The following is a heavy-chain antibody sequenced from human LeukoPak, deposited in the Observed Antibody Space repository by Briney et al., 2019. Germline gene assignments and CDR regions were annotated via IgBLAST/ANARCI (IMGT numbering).Heavy chain of an antibody. CDR2: IYYSGST. CDR1: GGSISSYY. J-gene: IGHJ5*02. CDR3: ARCYGDYARWFDP. Sequence: SETLSLTCTVSGGSISSYYWSWIRQPPGKGLEWIGYIYYSGSTNYNPSLKSRVTISVDTSKNQFSLKLSSVTAADTAVYYCARCYGDYARWFDPWGQGTLGTVSS. D-gene: IGHD4-17*01. V-gene: IGHV4-59*01.